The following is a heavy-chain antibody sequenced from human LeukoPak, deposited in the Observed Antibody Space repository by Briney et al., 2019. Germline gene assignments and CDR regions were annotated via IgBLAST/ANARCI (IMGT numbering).Heavy chain of an antibody. Sequence: PSETLSLTCAVYGGSFSGYYWSWIRQPPGKGLEWIGEINHSGSTNYNPSLKSRVTISVDTSRNQFSLKLSSVTAADTAVYYCARGRVDCSSTSCYQSKAGWFDPWGQGTLVTVSS. D-gene: IGHD2-2*01. CDR2: INHSGST. CDR3: ARGRVDCSSTSCYQSKAGWFDP. CDR1: GGSFSGYY. J-gene: IGHJ5*02. V-gene: IGHV4-34*01.